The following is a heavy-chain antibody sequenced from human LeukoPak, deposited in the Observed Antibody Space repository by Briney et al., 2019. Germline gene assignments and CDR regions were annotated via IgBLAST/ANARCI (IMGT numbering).Heavy chain of an antibody. J-gene: IGHJ4*02. CDR2: IIPIFGTA. D-gene: IGHD6-19*01. CDR3: ARVLAVAGIPDY. V-gene: IGHV1-69*05. Sequence: SVKVSCKASGGTFSSYAISWVRQAPGQGLEWMGGIIPIFGTANYAQKFQGRVTITTDESTSTAYMELSSLRSEDTAVYYCARVLAVAGIPDYWGQGTLVTVSS. CDR1: GGTFSSYA.